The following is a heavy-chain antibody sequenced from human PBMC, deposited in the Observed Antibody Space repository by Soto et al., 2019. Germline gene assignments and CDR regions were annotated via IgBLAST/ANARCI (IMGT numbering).Heavy chain of an antibody. CDR2: IIPILGIA. CDR3: ARDPPRIYYYDSTLP. D-gene: IGHD3-22*01. CDR1: GGTFSSYT. J-gene: IGHJ5*02. V-gene: IGHV1-69*08. Sequence: QVQLVQSGAEVKKPGSSVKVSCKASGGTFSSYTISWVRQAPGQGLEWMGRIIPILGIANYAQKFQGRVTITADKSTSTAYMELSSLRSEDTAVYYCARDPPRIYYYDSTLPWGQGTLVTVSS.